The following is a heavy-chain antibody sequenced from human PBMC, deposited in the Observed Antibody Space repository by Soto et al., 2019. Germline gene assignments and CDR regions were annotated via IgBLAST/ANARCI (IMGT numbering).Heavy chain of an antibody. CDR3: GRKGYIGNFGLDV. CDR1: GYTFLNYD. CDR2: ISISKGKT. D-gene: IGHD5-12*01. V-gene: IGHV1-18*01. J-gene: IGHJ6*01. Sequence: QVQLVQSGAEVKRPGASVKVSCKASGYTFLNYDVAWVRRAPGQGLEWLGWISISKGKTYYEQRLQGRVTMTTDTDTTTAYMEVTSLRSDDTAVYFCGRKGYIGNFGLDVWGQGTTVTVAS.